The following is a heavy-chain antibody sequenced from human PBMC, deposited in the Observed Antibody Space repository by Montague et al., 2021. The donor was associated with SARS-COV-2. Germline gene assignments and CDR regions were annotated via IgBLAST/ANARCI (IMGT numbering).Heavy chain of an antibody. D-gene: IGHD6-13*01. Sequence: SETLSLTCAVYGGSFSGYYWSWIRQPPGKGLEWIGEINHSGSTNYNPSLKSRVTISADTSKNQFSLKLSSVTAADTAMYYCARGPHSSSWHYYYYYGMDVWGQGTTVTVSS. CDR1: GGSFSGYY. CDR2: INHSGST. J-gene: IGHJ6*02. CDR3: ARGPHSSSWHYYYYYGMDV. V-gene: IGHV4-34*01.